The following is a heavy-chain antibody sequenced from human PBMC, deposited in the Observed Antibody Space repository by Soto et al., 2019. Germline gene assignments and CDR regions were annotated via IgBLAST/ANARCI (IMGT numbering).Heavy chain of an antibody. D-gene: IGHD6-19*01. V-gene: IGHV3-74*01. Sequence: EVQLLEAGGGLVQPGGSLRLSCAASGFTFSNYWMHWVRQTPGKVPVWVSRINSDGSSTRYADAVKGRFTISRDNAKNTRYVQMYSLRAEDTAVYDCAIFLYRRGAGSFDIWGQGTTVPVSS. CDR2: INSDGSST. CDR3: AIFLYRRGAGSFDI. J-gene: IGHJ3*02. CDR1: GFTFSNYW.